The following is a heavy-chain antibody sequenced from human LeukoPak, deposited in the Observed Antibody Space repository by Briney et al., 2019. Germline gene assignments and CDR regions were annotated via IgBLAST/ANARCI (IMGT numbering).Heavy chain of an antibody. CDR2: IHYSGST. CDR1: GGSINTDNYY. J-gene: IGHJ6*02. CDR3: ARITFVVEGYGMDV. V-gene: IGHV4-39*07. D-gene: IGHD2-21*01. Sequence: SETLSLTCTVSGGSINTDNYYWAWIRQPPGKGLERIGSIHYSGSTFYNPSLKSRVTISVDTSKNQFSLKLTSVTAADTAVYYCARITFVVEGYGMDVWGQGTTVTVSS.